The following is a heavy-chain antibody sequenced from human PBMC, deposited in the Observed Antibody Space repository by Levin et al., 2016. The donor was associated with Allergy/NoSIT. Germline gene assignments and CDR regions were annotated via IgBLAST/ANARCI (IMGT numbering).Heavy chain of an antibody. V-gene: IGHV3-23*01. Sequence: GGSLRLSCAASGFTSSDYYMSWVRQAPGKGLEWVSAISGSGGSTYYADSVKGRFTISRDNSKNTLYLQMNSLTAGDTAVYYCARAVGYCLGASCHHSYFDYWGQGALVTVSS. J-gene: IGHJ4*02. CDR2: ISGSGGST. CDR1: GFTSSDYY. CDR3: ARAVGYCLGASCHHSYFDY. D-gene: IGHD2-15*01.